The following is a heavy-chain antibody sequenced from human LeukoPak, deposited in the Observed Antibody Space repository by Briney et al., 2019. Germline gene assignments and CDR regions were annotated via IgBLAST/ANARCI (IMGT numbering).Heavy chain of an antibody. J-gene: IGHJ4*02. CDR2: INSDGSST. CDR1: GFTVNSNY. V-gene: IGHV3-74*01. D-gene: IGHD1-26*01. Sequence: GGPLRLSCAASGFTVNSNYMSWVRQAPGKGLEWVSRINSDGSSTSYADSVKGRFTISRDNAKNTLYLQMNSLRAEDTAVYYCARRSSGSPPYYFGYWGQGTLVTVSS. CDR3: ARRSSGSPPYYFGY.